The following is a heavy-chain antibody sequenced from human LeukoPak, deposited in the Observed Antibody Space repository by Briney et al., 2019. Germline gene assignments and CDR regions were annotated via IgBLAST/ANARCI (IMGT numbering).Heavy chain of an antibody. D-gene: IGHD4-17*01. CDR3: ASSGYGDYWGGYYFDY. CDR1: GGTFSSYA. CDR2: IIPIFGTA. V-gene: IGHV1-69*13. Sequence: GASVKVSCKASGGTFSSYAISWVRQAPGQGLEWMGGIIPIFGTANYAQKFQGRVTITADESTSTAYMELSSLRSEDTAVYYCASSGYGDYWGGYYFDYWGQGTLVTVSS. J-gene: IGHJ4*02.